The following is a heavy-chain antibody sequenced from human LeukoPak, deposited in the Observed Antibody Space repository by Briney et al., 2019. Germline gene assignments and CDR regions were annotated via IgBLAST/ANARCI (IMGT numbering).Heavy chain of an antibody. Sequence: VASVKVSCKASGYTFTSYDINWVRQATGQGLEWMGWINPNSGGTNYAQKFQGRVTMTRDTSISTAYMELSRLRSDDTAVYYCARSNPFDYWGQGTLVTVSS. J-gene: IGHJ4*02. CDR3: ARSNPFDY. CDR1: GYTFTSYD. CDR2: INPNSGGT. V-gene: IGHV1-2*02.